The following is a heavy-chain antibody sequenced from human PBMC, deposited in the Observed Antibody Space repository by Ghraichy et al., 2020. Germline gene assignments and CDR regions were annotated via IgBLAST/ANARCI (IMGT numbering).Heavy chain of an antibody. CDR3: ARDATIFGVVTHAFDI. D-gene: IGHD3-3*01. CDR1: GFTFSSYS. V-gene: IGHV3-21*01. CDR2: ISSSSSYI. Sequence: GESLNISCAASGFTFSSYSMNWVRQAPGKGLEWVSSISSSSSYIYYADSVKGRFTISRDNAKNSLYLQINSLRAEDTAVYYCARDATIFGVVTHAFDIWGQGTMVTVSS. J-gene: IGHJ3*02.